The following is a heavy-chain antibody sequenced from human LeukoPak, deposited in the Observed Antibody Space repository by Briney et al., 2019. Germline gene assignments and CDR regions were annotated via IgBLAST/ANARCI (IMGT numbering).Heavy chain of an antibody. CDR3: ARGGQTRRPGIAVAGPLYYFDY. J-gene: IGHJ4*02. CDR2: INPNSGGT. V-gene: IGHV1-2*02. Sequence: ASVKVSCKASVYTFTAGYYMHWVRQAPGQGVEWMGWINPNSGGTNYTQKFQGMVTITRDTSISTAYVELSRLRSEDTAVYYCARGGQTRRPGIAVAGPLYYFDYWGQGTLVTVSS. CDR1: VYTFTAGYY. D-gene: IGHD6-19*01.